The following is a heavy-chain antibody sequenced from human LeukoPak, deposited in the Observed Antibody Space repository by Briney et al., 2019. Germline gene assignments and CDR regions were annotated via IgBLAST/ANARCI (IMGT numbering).Heavy chain of an antibody. J-gene: IGHJ4*02. CDR2: ISGSGGST. CDR3: AKAEVLLWFGELLGPLDY. D-gene: IGHD3-10*01. Sequence: GGSLRLSCAASGFTFSSYGMSWVRQAPGKGLEWVSAISGSGGSTYYADSVKGRFTISRDNSKNTLYLQMNSLRAEDTAVYYCAKAEVLLWFGELLGPLDYWGQGTLVTVSS. V-gene: IGHV3-23*01. CDR1: GFTFSSYG.